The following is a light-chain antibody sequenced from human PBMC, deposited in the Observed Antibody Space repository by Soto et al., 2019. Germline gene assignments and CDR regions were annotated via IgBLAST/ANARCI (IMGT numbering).Light chain of an antibody. CDR1: SGHKKYV. V-gene: IGLV4-69*01. CDR2: VNSDGSH. CDR3: QTWGTGFRV. Sequence: QPVLTQSPSASASLGASVKLTCTLSSGHKKYVIAWHQQQPQKGPRYLMNVNSDGSHSKGDGIPDRFSGSSSGTERYLIISSLQSEDEADYYCQTWGTGFRVFGGGTKVTVL. J-gene: IGLJ3*02.